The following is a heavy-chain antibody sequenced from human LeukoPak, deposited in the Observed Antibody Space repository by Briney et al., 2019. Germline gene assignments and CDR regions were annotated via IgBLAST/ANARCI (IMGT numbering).Heavy chain of an antibody. J-gene: IGHJ4*02. Sequence: GGSLRLSCAASGFTFSSYAMSWVRQAPGKGLEWVSDISGGGATTFYADSVKGRFTISRDNSKNTLYLQLSSLRAEDTAVYYCAKSTGYSATGRDFDSWGRGTLVTVSS. CDR2: ISGGGATT. V-gene: IGHV3-23*01. D-gene: IGHD6-13*01. CDR1: GFTFSSYA. CDR3: AKSTGYSATGRDFDS.